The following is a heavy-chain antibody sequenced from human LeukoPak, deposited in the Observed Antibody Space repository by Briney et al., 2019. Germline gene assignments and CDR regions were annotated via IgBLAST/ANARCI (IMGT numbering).Heavy chain of an antibody. D-gene: IGHD6-6*01. V-gene: IGHV3-7*03. CDR3: ARSSYSSSSSV. Sequence: GGSLRLSCAVSGFTFSGFWMSWSRQAPGKGLEWVASINSDGSEGYYADVVKGRFTISRDNAKNSLYLQINSLRAEDTAVYYCARSSYSSSSSVWGQGTMVTVSP. J-gene: IGHJ3*01. CDR1: GFTFSGFW. CDR2: INSDGSEG.